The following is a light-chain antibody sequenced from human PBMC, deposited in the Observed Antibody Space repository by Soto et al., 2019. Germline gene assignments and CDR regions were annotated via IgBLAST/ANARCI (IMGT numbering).Light chain of an antibody. Sequence: EIVLTQSPATLSLSPGERATLSCRASRSVGSYLAWYQQKPGQAPRLLIYDASDRATGIPARFTGSGSGTDFTLTISSLEPEDFAVYYCQQCRNWPPSLTFGGGTKVEIK. CDR1: RSVGSY. J-gene: IGKJ4*01. CDR2: DAS. CDR3: QQCRNWPPSLT. V-gene: IGKV3-11*01.